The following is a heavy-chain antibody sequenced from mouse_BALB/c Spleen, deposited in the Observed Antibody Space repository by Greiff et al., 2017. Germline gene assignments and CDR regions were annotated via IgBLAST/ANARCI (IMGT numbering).Heavy chain of an antibody. D-gene: IGHD2-2*01. J-gene: IGHJ4*01. V-gene: IGHV1-18*01. CDR3: ARRWLPYAMDY. Sequence: VQLKESGPELVKPGASVKIPCKASGYTFTDYNMDWVKQSHGKSLEWIGDINPNNGGTIYNQKFKGKATLTVDKSSSTAYMELRSLTSEDTAVYYCARRWLPYAMDYWGQGTSVTVSS. CDR1: GYTFTDYN. CDR2: INPNNGGT.